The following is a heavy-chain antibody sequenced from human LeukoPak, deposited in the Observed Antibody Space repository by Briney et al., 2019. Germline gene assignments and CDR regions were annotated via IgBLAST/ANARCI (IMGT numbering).Heavy chain of an antibody. CDR2: INHSGST. Sequence: SETLSLTCAVYGGSFSGYYWSWLRQPPGKGLEWIGEINHSGSTNYNPSLKSRVTISVDTSKNQFSLKLSSVTAADTAVYYCARGVPRITIFGVVPRWFDPWGQGTLVTVSS. J-gene: IGHJ5*02. CDR3: ARGVPRITIFGVVPRWFDP. CDR1: GGSFSGYY. V-gene: IGHV4-34*01. D-gene: IGHD3-3*01.